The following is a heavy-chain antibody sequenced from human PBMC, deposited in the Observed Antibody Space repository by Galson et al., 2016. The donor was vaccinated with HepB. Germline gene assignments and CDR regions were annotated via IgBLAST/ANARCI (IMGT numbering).Heavy chain of an antibody. CDR3: VKDTYGSFNP. CDR1: GFTFSIYA. V-gene: IGHV3-23*01. CDR2: ISGSGTT. D-gene: IGHD3-10*01. J-gene: IGHJ5*02. Sequence: SLRLSCAASGFTFSIYAMTWVRQAPGKGLEWVSAISGSGTTYYADSVMGRFTISRDNSKYTLHLQMNSLRAEDTAVYYCVKDTYGSFNPWGQGALVTVSS.